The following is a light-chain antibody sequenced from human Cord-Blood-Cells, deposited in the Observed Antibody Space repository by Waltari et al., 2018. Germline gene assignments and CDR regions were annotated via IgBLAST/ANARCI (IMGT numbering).Light chain of an antibody. CDR1: QSVSRSY. J-gene: IGKJ4*01. V-gene: IGKV3-20*01. CDR2: GAS. Sequence: ESVLTQSPGSLSLSPGDRATLSCRASQSVSRSYLAWYQQKPGQAPRLLIYGASSRATGIPDRFSGSGSGTDFTLTISRLEPEDFAVYYCQQYGSSPLTFGGGTKVEIK. CDR3: QQYGSSPLT.